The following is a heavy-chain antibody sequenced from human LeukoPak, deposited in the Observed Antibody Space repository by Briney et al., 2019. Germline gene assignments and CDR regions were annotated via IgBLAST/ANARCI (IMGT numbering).Heavy chain of an antibody. D-gene: IGHD6-13*01. V-gene: IGHV3-73*01. CDR3: RAAADLNDY. CDR2: IRSKADSYTT. J-gene: IGHJ4*02. CDR1: GFTFSGSA. Sequence: GGSLRLSCTASGFTFSGSAMHWVRQASGKGLEWLGRIRSKADSYTTAYAASVKGRFIVSRDDSKNTAYLQMNSLKTEDTAVYYCRAAADLNDYWGQGTLVTVSS.